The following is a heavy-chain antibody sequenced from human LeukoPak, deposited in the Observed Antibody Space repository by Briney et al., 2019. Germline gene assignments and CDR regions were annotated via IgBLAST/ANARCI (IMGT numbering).Heavy chain of an antibody. CDR1: GGSISSGGYS. Sequence: SETLSLTCAVSGGSISSGGYSWSWIRQPPGKGLEWIGYIYHSGSTYYNPSLKSRVTISVDRSKNQFSLKLSSVTAADTAVYYCARGDYDILTGYYAHFDYWGQGTLVTVSS. J-gene: IGHJ4*02. CDR3: ARGDYDILTGYYAHFDY. CDR2: IYHSGST. D-gene: IGHD3-9*01. V-gene: IGHV4-30-2*01.